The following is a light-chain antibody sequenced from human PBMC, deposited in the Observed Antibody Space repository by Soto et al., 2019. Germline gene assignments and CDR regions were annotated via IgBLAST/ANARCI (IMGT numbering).Light chain of an antibody. Sequence: EIVLTQSPCTLSLSPGERATLSWWASQSVTGNLTWYQQKNGQAPRLLIYDASTRATGIPARFSGSGYGTEFNLTISSLQSEDFAVYYCQQYNNWPLTFGGGTKVDIK. J-gene: IGKJ4*01. CDR3: QQYNNWPLT. V-gene: IGKV3-15*01. CDR2: DAS. CDR1: QSVTGN.